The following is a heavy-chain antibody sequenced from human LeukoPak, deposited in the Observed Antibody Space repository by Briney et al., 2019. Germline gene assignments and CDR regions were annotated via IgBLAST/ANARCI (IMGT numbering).Heavy chain of an antibody. CDR3: ARHILGRGYD. CDR2: IYYSGST. J-gene: IGHJ4*02. Sequence: SETLSLTCTVSGGSISSSSYYWGWIRQPPGKGLEWIGSIYYSGSTYYNPSLKSRVTISVDTSKNQFSLKLSSVTAADTAVYYCARHILGRGYDWGQGTLVTVSS. D-gene: IGHD5-24*01. CDR1: GGSISSSSYY. V-gene: IGHV4-39*01.